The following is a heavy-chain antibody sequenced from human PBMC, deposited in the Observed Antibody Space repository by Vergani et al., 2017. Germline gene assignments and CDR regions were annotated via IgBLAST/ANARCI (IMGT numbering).Heavy chain of an antibody. J-gene: IGHJ4*02. Sequence: QVQLVQSGAEVKKPGSSVKVSCKASGGTFSSYAISWVRQAPGQGLEWMGRIIPIFGTANYAQKLQGRVTMTTDTSTSTAYMELRSLRSDDTAVYYCARDDSSGYYGPFDYWGQGTLVTVSS. CDR3: ARDDSSGYYGPFDY. CDR2: IIPIFGTA. D-gene: IGHD3-22*01. V-gene: IGHV1-69*06. CDR1: GGTFSSYA.